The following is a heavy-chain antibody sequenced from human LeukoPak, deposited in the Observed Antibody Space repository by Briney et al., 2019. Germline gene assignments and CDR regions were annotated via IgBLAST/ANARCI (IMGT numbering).Heavy chain of an antibody. D-gene: IGHD5-24*01. Sequence: PGGSLRLSCAASGFTLSSYEMNWVRLAPGKGLEWISYISRTGNSIYYADSVKGRFTISRDSAKNSLYLQMNSLRAEDTAVYYCARDGGGGYNQIDFWGQGTLVTVSS. V-gene: IGHV3-48*03. CDR1: GFTLSSYE. CDR2: ISRTGNSI. J-gene: IGHJ4*02. CDR3: ARDGGGGYNQIDF.